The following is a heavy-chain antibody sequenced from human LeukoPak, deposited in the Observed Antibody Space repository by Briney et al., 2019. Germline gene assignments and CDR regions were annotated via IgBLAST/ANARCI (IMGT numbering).Heavy chain of an antibody. V-gene: IGHV3-30*18. CDR1: GFTFSSSA. CDR2: ISYDGSNK. J-gene: IGHJ4*02. Sequence: GGSLRLSCAASGFTFSSSAMSWVRQAPGKGLEWVAVISYDGSNKYYADSVKGRFTISRDNSKNTLYLQMNSLRAEDTAVYYCAKALTLSFDYWGQGTLVTVSS. CDR3: AKALTLSFDY.